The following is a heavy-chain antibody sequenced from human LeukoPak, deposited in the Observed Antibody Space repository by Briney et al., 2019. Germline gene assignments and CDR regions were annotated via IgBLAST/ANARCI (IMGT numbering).Heavy chain of an antibody. V-gene: IGHV3-7*04. J-gene: IGHJ6*02. CDR2: IKQDGSEK. Sequence: GGSLRLSCAASGFTFSSYWMSWVSQAPGKGMEWVANIKQDGSEKYYVDSVKGRFTISRDNAKNSLYLQMNSLRAEDTAVYYCARVSTDYYYYYGMDVWGQGTTVTV. CDR1: GFTFSSYW. D-gene: IGHD2-2*01. CDR3: ARVSTDYYYYYGMDV.